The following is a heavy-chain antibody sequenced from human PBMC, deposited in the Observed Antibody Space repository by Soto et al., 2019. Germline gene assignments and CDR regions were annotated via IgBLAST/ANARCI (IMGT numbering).Heavy chain of an antibody. V-gene: IGHV3-9*01. D-gene: IGHD6-19*01. CDR1: GFTFDDYA. CDR2: IRWNSGSI. J-gene: IGHJ6*02. CDR3: AKDIGSDWACSFYDMDV. Sequence: PGGSLRLSCAASGFTFDDYAMHWVRQAQGKGLEWVSGIRWNSGSIGYADSVKGRFTISRDNAKNSLYLPTNSPRAADTYLYYCAKDIGSDWACSFYDMDVWGQGTTVTVSS.